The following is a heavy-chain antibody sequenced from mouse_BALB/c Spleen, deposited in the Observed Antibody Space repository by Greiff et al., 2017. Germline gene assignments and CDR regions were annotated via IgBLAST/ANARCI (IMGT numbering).Heavy chain of an antibody. J-gene: IGHJ1*01. CDR2: IDPANGNT. CDR3: YYGNGYFDV. Sequence: VQLQQSGAELVKPGASVKLSCTASGFNIKDTYMHWVKQRPDQGLEWIGRIDPANGNTKYDPKFQGKATITADTSSNTAYLQLSSLTSEDTAVYYCYYGNGYFDVWGAGTTVTVSS. V-gene: IGHV14-3*02. CDR1: GFNIKDTY. D-gene: IGHD2-1*01.